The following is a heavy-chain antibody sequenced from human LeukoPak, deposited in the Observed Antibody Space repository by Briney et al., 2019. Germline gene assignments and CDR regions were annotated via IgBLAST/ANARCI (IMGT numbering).Heavy chain of an antibody. J-gene: IGHJ4*02. CDR2: IYYSGST. Sequence: SETLPLTCTVSGGSISSSSYYWGWIRQPPGKGLEWIGSIYYSGSTYYNPSLKSRVTISVDTSKNQFSLKLSSVTAADTAVYYCARRRITIFGVVRAFDYWGQGTLVTVSS. CDR3: ARRRITIFGVVRAFDY. CDR1: GGSISSSSYY. D-gene: IGHD3-3*01. V-gene: IGHV4-39*01.